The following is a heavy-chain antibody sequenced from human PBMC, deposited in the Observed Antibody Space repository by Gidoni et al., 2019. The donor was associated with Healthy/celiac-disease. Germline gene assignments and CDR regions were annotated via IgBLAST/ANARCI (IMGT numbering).Heavy chain of an antibody. CDR2: IRGSGGGT. CDR3: AKLFGY. CDR1: GFTFSSYD. Sequence: EVQLLESGGGLVQPGGGSLRLSCAASGFTFSSYDMNWVRQAPGKGLEWVSSIRGSGGGTYYADTVKGRFTISRDNTKNILYLQMNRLRAEDTAVYYCAKLFGYWGQGTLVTVSS. D-gene: IGHD3-16*01. V-gene: IGHV3-23*01. J-gene: IGHJ4*02.